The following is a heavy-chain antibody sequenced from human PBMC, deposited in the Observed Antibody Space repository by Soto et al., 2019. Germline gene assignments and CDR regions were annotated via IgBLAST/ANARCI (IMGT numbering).Heavy chain of an antibody. CDR1: GFTFGTYS. Sequence: GGSLRLSCAGSGFTFGTYSMNWVRQAAGKGLEWIAYISYDSDTIQYADSVKGRFTISRDNAKNSLYLQMSSLRDEDTAVYYCARLYYDYVWGQGTTVTVSS. CDR2: ISYDSDTI. J-gene: IGHJ6*02. D-gene: IGHD3-3*01. CDR3: ARLYYDYV. V-gene: IGHV3-48*02.